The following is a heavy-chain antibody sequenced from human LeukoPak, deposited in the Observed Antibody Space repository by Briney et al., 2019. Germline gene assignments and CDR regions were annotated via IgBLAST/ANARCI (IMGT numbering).Heavy chain of an antibody. J-gene: IGHJ4*02. V-gene: IGHV4-59*01. CDR2: IYYSGST. CDR3: ARGNYYDSSGYYPAFDY. D-gene: IGHD3-22*01. CDR1: GGSISSYY. Sequence: SETLSLTCTVSGGSISSYYWSWIRQPPGKGLEWIGYIYYSGSTNYNPSLKSRVTISVDTSKNQFSLKLSSVTAADTAVYYCARGNYYDSSGYYPAFDYWGQGTLVTVSS.